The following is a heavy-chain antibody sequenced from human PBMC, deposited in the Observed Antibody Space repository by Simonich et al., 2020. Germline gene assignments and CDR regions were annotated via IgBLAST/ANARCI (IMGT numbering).Heavy chain of an antibody. J-gene: IGHJ6*03. CDR2: IYYSGST. CDR1: GGSISSYY. D-gene: IGHD7-27*01. V-gene: IGHV4-59*12. CDR3: ARARTGDYYYYMDV. Sequence: QVQLQESGPGLVKPSETLSLTCTVSGGSISSYYWSWIRQPPGKGLEWIGYIYYSGSTNYNPSLKSRVTISVDTSKNQFSRKLSSVTAADTAVYYCARARTGDYYYYMDVWGKGTTVTVSS.